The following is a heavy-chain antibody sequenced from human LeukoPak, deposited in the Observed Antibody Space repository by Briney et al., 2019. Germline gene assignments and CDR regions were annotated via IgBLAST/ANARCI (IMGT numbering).Heavy chain of an antibody. CDR2: IYYSGST. CDR1: GGSISSYN. D-gene: IGHD4-17*01. Sequence: SETPSLTCTVSGGSISSYNWSWIRQPPGKGLECIGYIYYSGSTNYNPSLKSRVTISVDTSKNQFSLKLSSVTAADTAVYYCARYGDTRFDPWGQGTLVTVSS. CDR3: ARYGDTRFDP. V-gene: IGHV4-59*01. J-gene: IGHJ5*02.